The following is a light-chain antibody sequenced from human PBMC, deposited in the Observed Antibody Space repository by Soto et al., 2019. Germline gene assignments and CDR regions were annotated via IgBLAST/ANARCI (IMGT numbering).Light chain of an antibody. J-gene: IGKJ1*01. CDR1: QSIRTN. CDR3: QQYYNWPRT. Sequence: EIVMTQSPATLSVSPGETVTLSCRASQSIRTNLAWYQHKPGQSPRLLIYGASKRATGFPARFSGSGSGTEFTLSICSLQSEDFAVYCCQQYYNWPRTFGQGTKV. V-gene: IGKV3-15*01. CDR2: GAS.